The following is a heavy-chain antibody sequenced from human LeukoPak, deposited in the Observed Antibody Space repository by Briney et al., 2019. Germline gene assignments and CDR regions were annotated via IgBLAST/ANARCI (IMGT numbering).Heavy chain of an antibody. V-gene: IGHV3-30*18. Sequence: PGGSLRLSCAASGFTFSSYGMHWVRQAPGKGLEWVAVISYDGSNKYYADSVKGRFTISRDNSKNTLYLQMNSLRAEDTAVYYCAKHLGGNYFDRPFDYWGQGTLVTVSS. CDR1: GFTFSSYG. D-gene: IGHD3-22*01. CDR2: ISYDGSNK. J-gene: IGHJ4*02. CDR3: AKHLGGNYFDRPFDY.